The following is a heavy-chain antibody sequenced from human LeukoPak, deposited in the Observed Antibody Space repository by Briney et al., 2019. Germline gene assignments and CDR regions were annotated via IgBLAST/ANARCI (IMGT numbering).Heavy chain of an antibody. D-gene: IGHD2-2*01. CDR3: ARQYQLLRFDP. J-gene: IGHJ5*02. CDR2: IYHSGST. CDR1: GGSINNYY. Sequence: PSETLSLTCTVSGGSINNYYWSWIRKPPGKGLEWIGYIYHSGSTNYNPSLKSRVTISIDTSKNQFSLDLSSVTAADTAVYYCARQYQLLRFDPWGQGTLVTVSS. V-gene: IGHV4-59*01.